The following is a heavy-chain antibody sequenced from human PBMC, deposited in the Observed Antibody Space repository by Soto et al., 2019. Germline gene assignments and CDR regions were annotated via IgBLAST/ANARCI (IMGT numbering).Heavy chain of an antibody. Sequence: QVQLVESGGGVVQPGRSLRLSCAASGFTFSSYAMHWVRQAPGKGLEWVAVISYDGSNKYYADSVKGRFTISRDNSKNPLYLQMNSLRAEDTAVYYCARDDYYDSSGRIDYWGQGTLVTVSS. CDR3: ARDDYYDSSGRIDY. V-gene: IGHV3-30-3*01. CDR1: GFTFSSYA. CDR2: ISYDGSNK. D-gene: IGHD3-22*01. J-gene: IGHJ4*02.